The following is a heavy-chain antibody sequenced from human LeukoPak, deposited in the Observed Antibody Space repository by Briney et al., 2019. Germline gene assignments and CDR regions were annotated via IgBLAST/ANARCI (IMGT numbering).Heavy chain of an antibody. Sequence: AGGSLRLSCAASGFTFSSYAMSWVRQAPGKGLEWVSAISGSGGSTYYADSVKGRFTISRDNSKNTLYLQMNSLRAEDTAVYYCAKVQVAGPRIYYYYYGMDVWGQGTTVTVSS. CDR3: AKVQVAGPRIYYYYYGMDV. CDR1: GFTFSSYA. V-gene: IGHV3-23*01. CDR2: ISGSGGST. J-gene: IGHJ6*02. D-gene: IGHD2-15*01.